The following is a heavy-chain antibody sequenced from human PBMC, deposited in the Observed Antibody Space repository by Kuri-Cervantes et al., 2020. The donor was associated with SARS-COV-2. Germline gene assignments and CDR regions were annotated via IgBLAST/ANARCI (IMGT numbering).Heavy chain of an antibody. D-gene: IGHD1-26*01. J-gene: IGHJ3*02. CDR2: ISGSGGST. V-gene: IGHV3-23*01. CDR1: GFTFSSYW. Sequence: GESLKISCAASGFTFSSYWMSWVRQAPGKGLEWVSAISGSGGSTYYADSVKGRFTISRDNSKNTLYLQMNSLRAEDTAVYYCARGQENSGSFRSMGIGAFDIWGQGTMVTVSS. CDR3: ARGQENSGSFRSMGIGAFDI.